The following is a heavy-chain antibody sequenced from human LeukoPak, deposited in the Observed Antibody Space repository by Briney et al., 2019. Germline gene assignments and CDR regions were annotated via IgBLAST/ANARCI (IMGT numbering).Heavy chain of an antibody. V-gene: IGHV1-8*02. CDR2: MNPGSGNT. CDR1: GYTFGSYD. Sequence: ASVKVSCKASGYTFGSYDVNWVRKATGQGLESMGWMNPGSGNTGYAQRLQGRVTMTRDTSISTAYMELSVLRSEDTAVYYCARLSETAAYYYTSGYYYLRYWGQGTLVTVDS. CDR3: ARLSETAAYYYTSGYYYLRY. D-gene: IGHD3-22*01. J-gene: IGHJ4*02.